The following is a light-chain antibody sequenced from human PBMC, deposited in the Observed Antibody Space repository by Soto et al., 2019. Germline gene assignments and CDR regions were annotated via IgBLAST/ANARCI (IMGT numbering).Light chain of an antibody. Sequence: DIQMTQSPSTLCDYVGASDTVTCWASQTISSWLAGCQQKPAKAPKLLIYKAATLKSGVPSRFSSSGSGTEFTLTIISLQPDDFATYYCQHYSSYRWTFGQGTKVDIK. CDR2: KAA. V-gene: IGKV1-5*03. CDR1: QTISSW. J-gene: IGKJ1*01. CDR3: QHYSSYRWT.